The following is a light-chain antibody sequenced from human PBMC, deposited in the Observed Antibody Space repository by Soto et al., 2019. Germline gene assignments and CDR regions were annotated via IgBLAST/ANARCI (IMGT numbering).Light chain of an antibody. J-gene: IGKJ3*01. V-gene: IGKV3-20*01. CDR2: GAS. CDR1: QSFSSSY. CDR3: XXXXSSPFT. Sequence: EIVLTQSPGTLSLSPGERATLSCRASQSFSSSYLAWYQQKPGQAPRLLIYGASSRATGIPDRFSGSGSGTDFTLTISRLEPEXXAVXXXXXXXSSPFTFGPGTKVDIK.